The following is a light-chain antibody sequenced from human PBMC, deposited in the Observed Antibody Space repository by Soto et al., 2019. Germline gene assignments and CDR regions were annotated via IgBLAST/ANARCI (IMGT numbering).Light chain of an antibody. V-gene: IGKV1-9*01. J-gene: IGKJ2*01. CDR1: QGISNY. CDR2: TAS. CDR3: QQFNNYPRT. Sequence: DIQVPQYPSFLSASVGDRVTITCRASQGISNYLAWYQQKPGRSPKLLIYTASTLHSGVPSRFSGSGAGTEFTLTSSSLQPEDFATYYCQQFNNYPRTFGQGTKLEIK.